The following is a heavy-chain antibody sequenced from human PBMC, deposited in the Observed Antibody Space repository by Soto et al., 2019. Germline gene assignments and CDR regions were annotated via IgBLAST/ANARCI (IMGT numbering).Heavy chain of an antibody. J-gene: IGHJ6*03. CDR3: ARALYYDFWSGYYDFLNYYYMDV. CDR1: GGSISSSNW. D-gene: IGHD3-3*01. Sequence: PSETLSLTCAVSGGSISSSNWWSWVRHPPGKGLEWIGEIYHSGSTNYNPSLKSRVTISVDKSKNQFSLKLSSVTAADTAVYYCARALYYDFWSGYYDFLNYYYMDVWGKGTTVTVSS. CDR2: IYHSGST. V-gene: IGHV4-4*02.